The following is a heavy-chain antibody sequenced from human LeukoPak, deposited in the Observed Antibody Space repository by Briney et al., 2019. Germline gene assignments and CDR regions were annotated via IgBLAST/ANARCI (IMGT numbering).Heavy chain of an antibody. CDR3: ARRGYNYGILDY. V-gene: IGHV4-59*08. J-gene: IGHJ4*02. CDR2: IYYSGST. Sequence: SETLSLTCTVSGGSIRSYYWSWIRQPPGKGLEWIGYIYYSGSTNYNPSLKSRVTISVDTSKNQFSLRLSSVTAADTAVYYCARRGYNYGILDYWGQGTLVTVSS. D-gene: IGHD5-18*01. CDR1: GGSIRSYY.